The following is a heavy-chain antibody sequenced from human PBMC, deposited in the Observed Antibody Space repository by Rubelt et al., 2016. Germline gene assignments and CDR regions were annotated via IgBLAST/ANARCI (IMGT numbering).Heavy chain of an antibody. CDR1: GFTFSTYS. D-gene: IGHD6-6*01. CDR3: LGSSSAY. V-gene: IGHV3-21*01. CDR2: ISSSSGYI. Sequence: EVHLVESGGGLVKPGGSLSLSCAASGFTFSTYSMTWVRQAPGKGVAWVSSISSSSGYIFYADSVKGRFTNSRENAKNSLYLQMNSLRAEDTGIYYCLGSSSAYWGQGIVVTVSS. J-gene: IGHJ4*02.